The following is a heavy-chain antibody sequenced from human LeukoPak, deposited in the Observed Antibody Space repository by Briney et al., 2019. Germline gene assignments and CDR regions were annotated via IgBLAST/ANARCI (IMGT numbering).Heavy chain of an antibody. CDR3: ERELQDYGSGRVNVDAIDI. D-gene: IGHD3-10*01. Sequence: ASVKVSCKHSGYSFTGYYIYWVRQAPRQGVECMEWIYPKRGVTHYAQNFQGRGTMTRDTSISTAYMELSRHRSDDTAVYYCERELQDYGSGRVNVDAIDIWGQRTMVTVSS. V-gene: IGHV1-2*02. CDR1: GYSFTGYY. CDR2: IYPKRGVT. J-gene: IGHJ3*02.